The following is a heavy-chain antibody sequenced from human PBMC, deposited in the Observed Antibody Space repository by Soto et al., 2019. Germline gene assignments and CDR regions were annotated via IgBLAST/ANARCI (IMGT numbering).Heavy chain of an antibody. CDR3: ARLWHSDNSGYLVY. Sequence: SETLSLTCTVSGPSISSRDYYWSWIRQPPGKGLEWIGSIYDSGNTYHNPSLKSPVTISADTSKNQFSLNLSSVTAADTAVYYCARLWHSDNSGYLVYWGLGTLVTVSS. CDR2: IYDSGNT. CDR1: GPSISSRDYY. D-gene: IGHD3-22*01. V-gene: IGHV4-30-4*01. J-gene: IGHJ4*02.